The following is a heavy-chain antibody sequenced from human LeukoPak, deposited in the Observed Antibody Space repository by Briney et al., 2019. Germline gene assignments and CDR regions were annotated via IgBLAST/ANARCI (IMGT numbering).Heavy chain of an antibody. CDR1: GFTFSSYG. CDR2: ISDSGVGT. Sequence: PGGSLRLSCAASGFTFSSYGMNWIRQAPGKGLEWVSGISDSGVGTKHADSVKGRFTISRDNAKNSLYLQMNSLRAEDTAVYYCASANAYFDWFRDWGQGTLVTVSS. D-gene: IGHD3-9*01. J-gene: IGHJ4*02. CDR3: ASANAYFDWFRD. V-gene: IGHV3-21*01.